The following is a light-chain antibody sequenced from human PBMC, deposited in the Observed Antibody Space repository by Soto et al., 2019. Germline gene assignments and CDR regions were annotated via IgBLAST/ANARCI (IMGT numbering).Light chain of an antibody. V-gene: IGKV1-39*01. CDR1: QSISSY. CDR3: QQIYRRPRT. Sequence: DIQMTQSPSSLSASVGDRVTITCRASQSISSYLNWYQQKPGKAPNLLIYTASSLESGVPSRFSGSWSGTDFNLPIASLEPEDFATYFCQQIYRRPRTFGQGTKVDI. CDR2: TAS. J-gene: IGKJ1*01.